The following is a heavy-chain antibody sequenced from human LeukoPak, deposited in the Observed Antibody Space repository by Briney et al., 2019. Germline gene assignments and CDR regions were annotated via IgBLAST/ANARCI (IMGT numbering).Heavy chain of an antibody. CDR2: ISYDGDNE. V-gene: IGHV3-30-3*01. CDR3: ARVRGGRSWYYYGMDV. D-gene: IGHD3-16*01. Sequence: PGGSLRLSGAASGFTFSNFAMHWVRKAPGKGLEWVAVISYDGDNEYYADSVKGQFTISRDNSKDRLYLQMNSLRPEDTAMYYCARVRGGRSWYYYGMDVWGRGTAVTVSS. J-gene: IGHJ6*02. CDR1: GFTFSNFA.